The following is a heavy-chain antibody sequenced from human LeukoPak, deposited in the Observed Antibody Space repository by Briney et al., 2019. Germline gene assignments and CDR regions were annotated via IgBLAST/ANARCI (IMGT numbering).Heavy chain of an antibody. CDR1: GFTFSNAW. V-gene: IGHV3-15*01. CDR3: TTLTDMTTVTEKDY. J-gene: IGHJ4*02. CDR2: IKSKTDGGTT. Sequence: GGSLRLSCAASGFTFSNAWMSWVRQAPGKGLEWVGRIKSKTDGGTTDYAAPVKGRFTISRDDSKNTLYLQMKSLKTEDTAVYYCTTLTDMTTVTEKDYWGQGTLVTVSS. D-gene: IGHD4-17*01.